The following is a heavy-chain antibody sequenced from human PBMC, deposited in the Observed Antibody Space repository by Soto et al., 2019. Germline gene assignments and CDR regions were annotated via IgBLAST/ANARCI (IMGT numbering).Heavy chain of an antibody. CDR2: IYHSGST. CDR1: GGSFSGYS. CDR3: ARGGIAAAGTFDY. V-gene: IGHV4-30-2*01. J-gene: IGHJ4*02. D-gene: IGHD6-13*01. Sequence: SETLSLTCAVYGGSFSGYSWSWIRQPPGKGLEWIGYIYHSGSTYYNPSLKSRVTISADRSKNQFSLKLSSVTAADTAVYYCARGGIAAAGTFDYWGQGTLVTVSS.